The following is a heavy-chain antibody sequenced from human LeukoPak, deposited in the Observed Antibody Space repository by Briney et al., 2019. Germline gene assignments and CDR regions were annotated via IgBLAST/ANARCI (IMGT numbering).Heavy chain of an antibody. Sequence: GGSLRLSCAASGFTFSSYWMSWVRQAPGKGLEWVANIKQDGSEKYYVDSVKGRFTISRDNSKNTLYLQMNSLRAEDTAVYYCAKWRKGLWSGYSDYWGQGTLVTVSS. V-gene: IGHV3-7*03. CDR1: GFTFSSYW. CDR3: AKWRKGLWSGYSDY. CDR2: IKQDGSEK. D-gene: IGHD3-3*01. J-gene: IGHJ4*02.